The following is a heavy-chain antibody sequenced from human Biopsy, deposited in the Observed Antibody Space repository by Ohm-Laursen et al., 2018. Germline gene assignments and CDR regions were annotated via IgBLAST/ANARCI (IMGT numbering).Heavy chain of an antibody. CDR3: ARGSSYGYDFDY. V-gene: IGHV4-59*07. CDR2: IYYSGST. J-gene: IGHJ4*02. Sequence: SDTLSLTCTVSGGSISSDYWSWIRQPPGKRLEWIGNIYYSGSTNFNPSLKSRVTISVDTSKNQFSLKLSSVTAADTAVYFCARGSSYGYDFDYWGQGTLVAVSS. D-gene: IGHD5-18*01. CDR1: GGSISSDY.